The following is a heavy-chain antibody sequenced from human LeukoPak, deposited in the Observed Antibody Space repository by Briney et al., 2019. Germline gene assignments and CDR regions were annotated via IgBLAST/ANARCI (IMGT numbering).Heavy chain of an antibody. J-gene: IGHJ4*02. Sequence: GASVKVSCKASGYTFTRYYMHWGRQAPGQGPGWMGWINPNSGGTNYAQKFQGRVTMTRDTSISTAYMELSRLRSDDTAVYYCARSKITMIVVVIFDYWGQGTLVTVSS. CDR3: ARSKITMIVVVIFDY. CDR2: INPNSGGT. CDR1: GYTFTRYY. V-gene: IGHV1-2*02. D-gene: IGHD3-22*01.